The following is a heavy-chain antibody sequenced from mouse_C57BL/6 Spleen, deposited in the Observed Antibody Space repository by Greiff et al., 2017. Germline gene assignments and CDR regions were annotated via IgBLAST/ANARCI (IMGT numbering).Heavy chain of an antibody. Sequence: QVQLKQPGAELVKPGASVKMSCKASGYTFTSYWITWVKQRPGQGLEWIGDIYPGSGSTNYNEKFKSKATLTVDTSSSTAYMQLSSLTSEDSAVYYCARRDYSNSYWYFDVWGTGTTVTVSS. D-gene: IGHD2-5*01. CDR1: GYTFTSYW. J-gene: IGHJ1*03. CDR3: ARRDYSNSYWYFDV. CDR2: IYPGSGST. V-gene: IGHV1-55*01.